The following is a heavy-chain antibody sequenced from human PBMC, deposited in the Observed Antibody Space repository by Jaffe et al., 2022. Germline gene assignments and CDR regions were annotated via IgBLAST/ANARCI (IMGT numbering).Heavy chain of an antibody. CDR3: ARSRVGEVGANWFDP. CDR2: IYTSGST. V-gene: IGHV4-61*02. Sequence: QVQLQESGPGLVKPSQTLSLTCTVSGGSISSGSYYWSWIRQPAGKGLEWIGRIYTSGSTNYNPSLKSRVTISVDTSKNQFSLKLSSVTAADTAVYYCARSRVGEVGANWFDPWGQGTLVTVSS. J-gene: IGHJ5*02. CDR1: GGSISSGSYY. D-gene: IGHD1-26*01.